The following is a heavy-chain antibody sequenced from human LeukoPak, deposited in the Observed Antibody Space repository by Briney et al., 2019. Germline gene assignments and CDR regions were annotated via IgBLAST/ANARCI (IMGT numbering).Heavy chain of an antibody. Sequence: ASVKVSCKASGYTFTGYYMHWVRQAPGQGLEWMGWINPNSGGTNYAQKFQGRVTMTRDTSISTAYMELSRLRSDDTAVYYCARDLENYYDSSGYLDYWGQGTLVTVSS. CDR2: INPNSGGT. CDR1: GYTFTGYY. D-gene: IGHD3-22*01. J-gene: IGHJ4*02. CDR3: ARDLENYYDSSGYLDY. V-gene: IGHV1-2*02.